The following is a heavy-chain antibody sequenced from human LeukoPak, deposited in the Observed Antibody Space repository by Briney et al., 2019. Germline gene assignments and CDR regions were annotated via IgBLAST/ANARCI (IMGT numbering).Heavy chain of an antibody. V-gene: IGHV4-4*07. CDR3: ARWSTQDWFDP. CDR2: IYASGST. Sequence: SETLSLTCSVSGGSISSYYWSWIRQPAGKGLEWIGRIYASGSTIYNPSLKSRVTMLVDTSKNQFSLKLSSVTAADTAVYYCARWSTQDWFDPWGQGTLVTVSS. J-gene: IGHJ5*02. CDR1: GGSISSYY.